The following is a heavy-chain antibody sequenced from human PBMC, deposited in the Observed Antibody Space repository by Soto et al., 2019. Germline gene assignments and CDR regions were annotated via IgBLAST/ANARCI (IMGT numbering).Heavy chain of an antibody. Sequence: GEYLKISCKGSGYNFAGYWIVGVRQMPGKGLELMGIIYPSDSDTRYRPSFQGQVTISADKSISSAYLQWSSLSASDTAMYYCAREGVQTRTFAYSGQGTPVIVSS. CDR2: IYPSDSDT. V-gene: IGHV5-51*01. CDR3: AREGVQTRTFAY. D-gene: IGHD3-3*01. J-gene: IGHJ4*02. CDR1: GYNFAGYW.